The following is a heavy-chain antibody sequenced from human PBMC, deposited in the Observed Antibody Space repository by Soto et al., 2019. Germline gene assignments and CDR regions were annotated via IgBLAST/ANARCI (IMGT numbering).Heavy chain of an antibody. J-gene: IGHJ6*02. V-gene: IGHV1-69*06. CDR3: ARDGSGSYYPRYGMDV. CDR1: GGTFSSYA. D-gene: IGHD3-10*01. CDR2: IIPIFGTA. Sequence: QVQLVQSGAEVKKPGSSVKVSCKASGGTFSSYAISWVRQAPGQGLEWMGGIIPIFGTANYAQKLQGRVTITSEKSTSTANMELSSLRSEDTAVYYCARDGSGSYYPRYGMDVWGRGTTVTVSS.